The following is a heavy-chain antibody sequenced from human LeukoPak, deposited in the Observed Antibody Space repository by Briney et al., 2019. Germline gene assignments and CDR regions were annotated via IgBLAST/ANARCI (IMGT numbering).Heavy chain of an antibody. J-gene: IGHJ4*02. CDR2: INTDGRTI. D-gene: IGHD5-24*01. Sequence: GGSLRLSCAASGFTFSRYWMHWVRQAPGKGLVWASRINTDGRTITYADSVKGRFTISRDNAKNTLYLQMNSLRVEDTAVYYCARTMATVFPYFDYWGQGTLVTVSS. CDR1: GFTFSRYW. V-gene: IGHV3-74*01. CDR3: ARTMATVFPYFDY.